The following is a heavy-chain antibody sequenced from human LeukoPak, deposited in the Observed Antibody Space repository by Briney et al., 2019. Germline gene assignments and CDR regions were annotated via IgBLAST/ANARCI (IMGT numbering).Heavy chain of an antibody. D-gene: IGHD3-9*01. Sequence: GGSLRLSCAASGFTFSSYGMHWVRQAPGKGLEWVAFIRYDGSNKYYADSVKGRFTISRDNSKNTLYLQMNSLRAEDTAVYYCAKDLIPYYDILTGYSDPDAFDIWGQGTMVTVSS. V-gene: IGHV3-30*02. CDR3: AKDLIPYYDILTGYSDPDAFDI. J-gene: IGHJ3*02. CDR2: IRYDGSNK. CDR1: GFTFSSYG.